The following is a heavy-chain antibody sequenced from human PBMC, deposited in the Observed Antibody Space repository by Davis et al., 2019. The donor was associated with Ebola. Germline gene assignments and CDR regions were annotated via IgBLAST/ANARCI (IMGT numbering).Heavy chain of an antibody. Sequence: GGSLRLSCAASGFTFSSYAMHRVRQAPGKGLEWVSGINWNSDSIVYADSVKGRFTISRDNAKNSLYLQMNSLRGEDTAFYYCAKGRTIPLALDFWGRGTLVTVSS. V-gene: IGHV3-9*01. CDR2: INWNSDSI. J-gene: IGHJ4*02. CDR1: GFTFSSYA. D-gene: IGHD2-2*02. CDR3: AKGRTIPLALDF.